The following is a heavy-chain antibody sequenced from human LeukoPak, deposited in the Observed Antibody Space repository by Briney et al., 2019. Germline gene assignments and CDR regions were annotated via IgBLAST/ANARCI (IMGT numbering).Heavy chain of an antibody. CDR2: IIPIFGTA. CDR3: ATDGGSSWYEYY. J-gene: IGHJ4*02. Sequence: SVKVSCKASGGTFSSYAISWVRQAPGQGLEWMGGIIPIFGTANYAQKFQGRVTITADKSASTAYMELSSLRSEDTAVYYCATDGGSSWYEYYWGQGTLVTVSS. V-gene: IGHV1-69*06. D-gene: IGHD6-13*01. CDR1: GGTFSSYA.